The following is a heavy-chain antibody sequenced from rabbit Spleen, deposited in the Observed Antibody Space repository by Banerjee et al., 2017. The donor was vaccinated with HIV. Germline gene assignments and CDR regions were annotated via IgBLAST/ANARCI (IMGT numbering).Heavy chain of an antibody. D-gene: IGHD1-1*01. Sequence: QSLEESGGGLVKPGGTLTLTCTVSGFSFSSSWICWVRQAPGKGLEWIACIDTNDGDTDYANWPKGRFTISKTSSTTVTLQMTSLTDADTATYFCARNYVNAFDPWGPGTLVTVS. CDR2: IDTNDGDT. CDR1: GFSFSSSW. V-gene: IGHV1S40*01. CDR3: ARNYVNAFDP. J-gene: IGHJ2*01.